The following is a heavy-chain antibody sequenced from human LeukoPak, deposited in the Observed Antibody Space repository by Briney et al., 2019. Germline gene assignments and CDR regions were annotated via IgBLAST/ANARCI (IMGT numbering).Heavy chain of an antibody. V-gene: IGHV3-23*01. Sequence: GGSLRLSCATSGFAFTTSALTWVRQAPGKGLEWVSSISGTGSSTYYADSVKGRFTVSRDKSKNALYLQSNGVRAEDTAVYFCARAQGSSSWPYSFDFWGQGTLVTVSS. D-gene: IGHD6-13*01. CDR2: ISGTGSST. CDR1: GFAFTTSA. J-gene: IGHJ4*02. CDR3: ARAQGSSSWPYSFDF.